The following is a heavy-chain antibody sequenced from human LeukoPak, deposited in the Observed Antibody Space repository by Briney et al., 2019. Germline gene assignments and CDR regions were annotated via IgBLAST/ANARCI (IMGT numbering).Heavy chain of an antibody. J-gene: IGHJ4*02. D-gene: IGHD2-8*02. CDR3: AGHHPRNTVDF. Sequence: SETLSLTCTVSGGSISSYYWSWIRQPPGKGLEWIAYISDIGSINYSPSPKSRVTISLDTSKNQFSLKLSSVTAADTAVYYCAGHHPRNTVDFWGQGTLVTVSS. CDR1: GGSISSYY. V-gene: IGHV4-59*08. CDR2: ISDIGSI.